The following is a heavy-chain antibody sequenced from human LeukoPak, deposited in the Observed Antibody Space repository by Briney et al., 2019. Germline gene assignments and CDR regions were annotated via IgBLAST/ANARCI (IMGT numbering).Heavy chain of an antibody. Sequence: GGSLRLSCAASGFTFSNYMMHWFRQAPGKGLEWVSFIRSKVYGGTTEYAASVKGRFIISRDDSKSIAYLQMNSLKTEDTAVYYCTRSPVRLNWFDPWGQRTLVIVSS. V-gene: IGHV3-49*03. CDR1: GFTFSNYM. CDR3: TRSPVRLNWFDP. J-gene: IGHJ5*02. CDR2: IRSKVYGGTT.